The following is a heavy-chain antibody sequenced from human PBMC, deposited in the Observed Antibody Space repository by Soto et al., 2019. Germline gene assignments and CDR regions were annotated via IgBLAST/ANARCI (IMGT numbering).Heavy chain of an antibody. CDR2: IDPSDSYT. V-gene: IGHV5-10-1*01. Sequence: PGESLKISCKGSGYSFTSYCIIWVRQMPGKGLEWMGRIDPSDSYTNYSPSFQGHVTISADKSISTAYLQWSSLKASDTAMYYCASLGYCSSTSCYSHYYGMDVWGQGTTVTVSS. J-gene: IGHJ6*02. D-gene: IGHD2-2*02. CDR1: GYSFTSYC. CDR3: ASLGYCSSTSCYSHYYGMDV.